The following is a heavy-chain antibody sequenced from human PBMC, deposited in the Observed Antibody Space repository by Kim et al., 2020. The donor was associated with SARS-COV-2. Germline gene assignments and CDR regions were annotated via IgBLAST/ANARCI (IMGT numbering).Heavy chain of an antibody. CDR1: GFTFSSYW. V-gene: IGHV3-74*01. J-gene: IGHJ3*02. CDR3: AREVGLLDAFDI. CDR2: INSDGSST. Sequence: GGSLRLSCAASGFTFSSYWMHWVRQAPGKGLVWVSRINSDGSSTSYADSVKGRFTISRDNAKNTLYLQMNSLRAEDTAVYYCAREVGLLDAFDIWGQGTMVTVSS. D-gene: IGHD2-15*01.